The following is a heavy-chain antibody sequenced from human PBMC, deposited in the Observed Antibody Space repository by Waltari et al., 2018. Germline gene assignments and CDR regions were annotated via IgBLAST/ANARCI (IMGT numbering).Heavy chain of an antibody. V-gene: IGHV4-39*01. Sequence: QLQLQESGPGLVKPSETLSLTCTVSGGSISSSSYYWGWIRQPPGKGLERIGSIYYSGSTYHNPSLKSRVTISVDTSKNQFSRKMSSVTAADTAVYYCARHEADLNRMYYYDSSKGYWGQGTLVTVSS. CDR2: IYYSGST. CDR1: GGSISSSSYY. D-gene: IGHD3-22*01. J-gene: IGHJ4*02. CDR3: ARHEADLNRMYYYDSSKGY.